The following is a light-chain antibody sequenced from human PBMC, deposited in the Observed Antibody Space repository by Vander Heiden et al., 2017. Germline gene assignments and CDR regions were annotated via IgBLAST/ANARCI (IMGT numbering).Light chain of an antibody. CDR1: SSDVGGYNY. CDR2: DVS. J-gene: IGLJ2*01. CDR3: CSDAGSDTLV. Sequence: SAPPQPRSVSGSPGPSVPISCTGTSSDVGGYNYVSWYQQHTGKAPKLMIYDVSKRPSGVPDRFSGSKSGNTASLTISGLQDEDEADYYCCSDAGSDTLVFGGGTKLTVL. V-gene: IGLV2-11*01.